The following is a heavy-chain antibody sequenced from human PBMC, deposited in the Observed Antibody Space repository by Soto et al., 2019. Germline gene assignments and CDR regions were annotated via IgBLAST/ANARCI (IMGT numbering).Heavy chain of an antibody. Sequence: EVQLVESGGGLVQPGGSLILSCAASGFTYSSYWMHWVRQALGKGLVWVARINSDGSSTSYAESVKGRFSSSRDNAKITLSLRMISLGADDTALYYCARDLRLWFRGTMVTVSS. CDR2: INSDGSST. CDR3: ARDLRL. V-gene: IGHV3-74*01. CDR1: GFTYSSYW. J-gene: IGHJ2*01.